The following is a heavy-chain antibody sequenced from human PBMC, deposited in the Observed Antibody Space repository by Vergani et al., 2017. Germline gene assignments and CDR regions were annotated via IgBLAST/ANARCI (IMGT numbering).Heavy chain of an antibody. CDR1: GDSIISRSYY. D-gene: IGHD3-16*01. V-gene: IGHV4-39*01. CDR2: IYNSGNG. Sequence: QMQLQESGPGLVKASETLSLTCTVSGDSIISRSYYWGWIRQPPGKGLEWIGSIYNSGNGDSSSSLKSRVTISADTSKNQFSLRLTSVTAADTAVYYCANGKYYSDSTSHFRGRYFDVWVRGTLVTVPS. CDR3: ANGKYYSDSTSHFRGRYFDV. J-gene: IGHJ2*01.